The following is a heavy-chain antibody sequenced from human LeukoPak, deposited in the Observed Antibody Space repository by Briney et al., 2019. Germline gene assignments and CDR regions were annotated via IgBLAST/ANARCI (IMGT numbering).Heavy chain of an antibody. Sequence: QSGGSLRLSCVASGFTFGKYWMSCVRQAPGKGLEWVANIKLDGSEKNYVDSVKGRFTISRDNTKNSLYLQMNSLRAEDTAVFYCARDQYDTWSRRGNFDSWGQGTLVIVSS. CDR1: GFTFGKYW. J-gene: IGHJ4*02. D-gene: IGHD3-3*01. CDR2: IKLDGSEK. V-gene: IGHV3-7*03. CDR3: ARDQYDTWSRRGNFDS.